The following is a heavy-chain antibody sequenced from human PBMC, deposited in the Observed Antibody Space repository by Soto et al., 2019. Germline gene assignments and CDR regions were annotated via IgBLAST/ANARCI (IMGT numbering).Heavy chain of an antibody. V-gene: IGHV4-39*07. CDR3: ARSTHDYGDYGTAVLDY. CDR2: IYYSGST. J-gene: IGHJ4*02. CDR1: GGSITSSYY. Sequence: PSETLSLTCTVSGGSITSSYYWGWIRQPPGKGLEWIGSIYYSGSTNYNPSLKSRVTISVDTSKNQFSLKLSSVTAADTAVYYCARSTHDYGDYGTAVLDYWGQGTLVTVSS. D-gene: IGHD4-17*01.